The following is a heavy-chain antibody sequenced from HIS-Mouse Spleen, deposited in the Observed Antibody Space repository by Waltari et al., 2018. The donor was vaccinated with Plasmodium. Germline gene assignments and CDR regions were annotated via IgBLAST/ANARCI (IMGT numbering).Heavy chain of an antibody. CDR3: ATGSITMVRGVIIPFDY. V-gene: IGHV1-24*01. Sequence: QVQLVQSGAEVKKPGASVKVSCKVSGYTLPELSMPWVRQAPGKGIEWMGGFDPEDGETIYAQKFQGRVTMTEDTSTDTAYMELSSLRSEDTAVYYCATGSITMVRGVIIPFDYWGQGTLVTVSS. CDR1: GYTLPELS. CDR2: FDPEDGET. D-gene: IGHD3-10*01. J-gene: IGHJ4*02.